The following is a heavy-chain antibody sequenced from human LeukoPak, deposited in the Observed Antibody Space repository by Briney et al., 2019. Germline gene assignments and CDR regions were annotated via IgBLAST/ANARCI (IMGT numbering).Heavy chain of an antibody. V-gene: IGHV3-21*01. CDR1: GFTFSSYS. J-gene: IGHJ4*02. CDR2: ISSSSSYI. CDR3: ARADTYYYDSRGYYTFDY. D-gene: IGHD3-22*01. Sequence: GGSLTLSCPASGFTFSSYSMSWVRQAPGKGLEWASSISSSSSYIYYVDSVKGRFTISRDNAKNSLYLQMNSLRAEDTAVYYCARADTYYYDSRGYYTFDYWGQGTLVTVSS.